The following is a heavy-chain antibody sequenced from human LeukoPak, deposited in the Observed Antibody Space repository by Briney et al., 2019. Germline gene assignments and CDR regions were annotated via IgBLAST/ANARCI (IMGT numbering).Heavy chain of an antibody. V-gene: IGHV5-51*01. CDR3: ARGYCSGGSCSRYYYYYGMDV. J-gene: IGHJ6*02. CDR2: IYPGYSDT. CDR1: GYSFTSYW. D-gene: IGHD2-15*01. Sequence: GESLKISCKGSGYSFTSYWIGWVRQMRGKGLEWMGIIYPGYSDTRYSPSFQGQVTISADKSISTAYLQWSSLKASDTAMYYCARGYCSGGSCSRYYYYYGMDVWGQGTTVTVSS.